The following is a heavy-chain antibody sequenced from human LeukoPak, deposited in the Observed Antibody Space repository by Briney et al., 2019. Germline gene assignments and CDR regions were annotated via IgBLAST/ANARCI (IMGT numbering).Heavy chain of an antibody. J-gene: IGHJ5*02. CDR1: GYTFTSYY. V-gene: IGHV1-46*01. CDR3: ARAHCSGGACPNWFDP. Sequence: GASVKVSCKASGYTFTSYYMHWVRQAPGQGLEWMGIINPSGGTTGYAQKFQGRVTMTRDTSTSTVYMELSSLRSGDTAVYYCARAHCSGGACPNWFDPWGQGTLVTVSS. D-gene: IGHD2-15*01. CDR2: INPSGGTT.